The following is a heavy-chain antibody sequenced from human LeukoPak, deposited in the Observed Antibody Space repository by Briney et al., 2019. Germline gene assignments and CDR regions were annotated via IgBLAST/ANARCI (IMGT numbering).Heavy chain of an antibody. CDR2: IKSKTDGGTT. V-gene: IGHV3-15*01. CDR1: GFTFSNAW. CDR3: TPEIVTTGPWDY. Sequence: KPGGSLRLSCAASGFTFSNAWMSWVRQAPGKGLEWVGRIKSKTDGGTTDYAAPVKGRFTISRDDSKNTLYLQMNSLKTEDTAVYYCTPEIVTTGPWDYWGQGTLVTVSS. J-gene: IGHJ4*02. D-gene: IGHD5-12*01.